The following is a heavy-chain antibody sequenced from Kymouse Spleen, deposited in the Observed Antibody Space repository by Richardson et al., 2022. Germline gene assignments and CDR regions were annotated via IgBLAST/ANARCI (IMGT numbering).Heavy chain of an antibody. V-gene: IGHV3-15*01. D-gene: IGHD1-26*01. CDR2: IKSKTDGGTT. CDR1: GFTFSNAW. J-gene: IGHJ4*02. CDR3: TTGVVGATGVDY. Sequence: EVQLVESGGGLVKPGGSLRLSCAASGFTFSNAWMSWVRQAPGKGLEWVGRIKSKTDGGTTDYAAPVKGRFTISRDDSKNTLYLQMNSLKTEDTAVYYCTTGVVGATGVDYWGQGTLVTVSS.